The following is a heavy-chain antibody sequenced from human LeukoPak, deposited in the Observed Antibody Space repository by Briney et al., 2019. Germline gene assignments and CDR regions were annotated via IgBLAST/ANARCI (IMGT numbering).Heavy chain of an antibody. CDR3: ARVDYDSSGYPDY. CDR1: GFTVSSNY. V-gene: IGHV3-53*04. CDR2: IYSGGST. Sequence: PGGSLRLSCAASGFTVSSNYMSWVRQAPGKGLEWVSVIYSGGSTYYADSVKGRFTISRHNSKNTLYLQMNSLRAEDTAVYYCARVDYDSSGYPDYWGQGTLVTVSS. D-gene: IGHD3-22*01. J-gene: IGHJ4*02.